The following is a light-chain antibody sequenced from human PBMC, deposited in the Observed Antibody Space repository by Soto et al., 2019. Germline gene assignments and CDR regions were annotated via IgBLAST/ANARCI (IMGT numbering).Light chain of an antibody. V-gene: IGLV1-44*01. CDR2: SND. Sequence: QSVLTQPPSASGTPGQRVTISCSGSSSNIGSNTVTWYQHLPGTAPKLLIYSNDQRPSGGPDRFSGAKSGTSASLAISGLQSEDEADYYCASWDDRRKRVVFGGGTKLTVL. CDR1: SSNIGSNT. CDR3: ASWDDRRKRVV. J-gene: IGLJ2*01.